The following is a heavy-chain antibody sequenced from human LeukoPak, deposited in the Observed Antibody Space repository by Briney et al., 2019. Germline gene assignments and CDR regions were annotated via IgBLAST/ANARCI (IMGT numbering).Heavy chain of an antibody. CDR3: ARDLVVVTGTENWFDP. Sequence: GGSLRLSCAASGFTFSSYGMHWVRQTPGKGLEWVAVLWYDGVNKFYGESMKGRFTVSRDISKNTVYLEMNNLRVEDTAMYYCARDLVVVTGTENWFDPWGQGTPVIVSS. J-gene: IGHJ5*02. CDR1: GFTFSSYG. CDR2: LWYDGVNK. D-gene: IGHD2-21*02. V-gene: IGHV3-33*01.